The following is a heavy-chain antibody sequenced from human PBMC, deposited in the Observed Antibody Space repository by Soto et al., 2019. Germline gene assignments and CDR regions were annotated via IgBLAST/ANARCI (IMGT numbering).Heavy chain of an antibody. J-gene: IGHJ4*02. Sequence: EVPLVESGGGLVKPGGSLRLSCSASGFTFRSYTMNWVRQAPGKGLEWVSSISMSSRYIYYADSVKGRFTISRDNAKNSLYLEMNSLRAEDTAIYYCAKDEGSGSETPDYWGQGTLVTVSS. CDR3: AKDEGSGSETPDY. D-gene: IGHD3-10*01. CDR1: GFTFRSYT. CDR2: ISMSSRYI. V-gene: IGHV3-21*01.